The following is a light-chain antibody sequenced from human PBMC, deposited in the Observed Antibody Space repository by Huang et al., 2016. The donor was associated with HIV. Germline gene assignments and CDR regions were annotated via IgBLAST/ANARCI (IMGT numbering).Light chain of an antibody. CDR1: QSLLHSNGANY. CDR3: MQALQTPT. J-gene: IGKJ2*01. V-gene: IGKV2-28*01. CDR2: MCS. Sequence: DIVMTQSPLSLPVTPGEPASISCRSSQSLLHSNGANYLDWYLQKPGQSPQLLIYMCSNRASGVPDRFSGSGSGTDFTLNITGVEAEDVAVYYCMQALQTPTFGQGTRLEIK.